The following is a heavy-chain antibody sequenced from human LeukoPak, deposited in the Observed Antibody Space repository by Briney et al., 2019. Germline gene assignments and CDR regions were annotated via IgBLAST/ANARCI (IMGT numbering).Heavy chain of an antibody. CDR2: ISYDGSNK. J-gene: IGHJ6*02. CDR1: GFTFSSYA. D-gene: IGHD3-10*01. Sequence: GGSLRLSCAASGFTFSSYAMHWVRQAPGKGLEWVAVISYDGSNKYYTDSVKGRFTISRDNSKNTLYLQMNSLRAEDTAVYYCARDSLYGSGSYISYYYGMDVWGQGTTVTVSS. V-gene: IGHV3-30-3*01. CDR3: ARDSLYGSGSYISYYYGMDV.